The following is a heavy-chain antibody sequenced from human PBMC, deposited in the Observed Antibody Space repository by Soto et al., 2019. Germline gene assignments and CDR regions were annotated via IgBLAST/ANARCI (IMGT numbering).Heavy chain of an antibody. J-gene: IGHJ5*02. D-gene: IGHD6-13*01. Sequence: PSQTLSLTCAISGDSVSSNSAAWNWIRQSPSRGLEWLGRTYYRSKWYNDYAVSVKSRITINPDTSKNQFSLQLNSVTPEDTAAYYCARGVRRSSSWNLEPWGQGTLVTVSS. CDR3: ARGVRRSSSWNLEP. CDR1: GDSVSSNSAA. CDR2: TYYRSKWYN. V-gene: IGHV6-1*01.